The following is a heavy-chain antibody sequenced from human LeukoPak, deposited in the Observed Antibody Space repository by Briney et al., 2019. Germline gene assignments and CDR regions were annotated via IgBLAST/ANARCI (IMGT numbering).Heavy chain of an antibody. Sequence: GGALRLSCAASGFTFSSYEMNWVHQAPGKGLEWVSYISSSCSTIYYADSVKGRFTISRDNAKNSLYLQMNSLRAEDTAVYYCAREGRQWLVRGWYFDYWGQGTLVTVSS. CDR3: AREGRQWLVRGWYFDY. D-gene: IGHD6-19*01. J-gene: IGHJ4*02. V-gene: IGHV3-48*03. CDR2: ISSSCSTI. CDR1: GFTFSSYE.